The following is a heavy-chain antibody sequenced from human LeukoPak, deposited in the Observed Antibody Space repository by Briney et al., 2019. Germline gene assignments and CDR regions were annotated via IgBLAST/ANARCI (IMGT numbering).Heavy chain of an antibody. D-gene: IGHD3-22*01. CDR1: GFTFSSYW. V-gene: IGHV3-7*01. CDR3: ARDWVVHDSSGYYYGTYYYYYYMDV. J-gene: IGHJ6*03. CDR2: IKQDGSEK. Sequence: PGGSLRLSCAASGFTFSSYWMSWVRQAPGKGLEWVANIKQDGSEKYYVDSVKGRFTISRDNAKNSLYLQMNSLRAEDTAVYYCARDWVVHDSSGYYYGTYYYYYYMDVWGKGTTVTISS.